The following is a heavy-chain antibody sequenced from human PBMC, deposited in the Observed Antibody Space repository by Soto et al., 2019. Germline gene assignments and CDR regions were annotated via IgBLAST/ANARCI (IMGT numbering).Heavy chain of an antibody. V-gene: IGHV4-4*07. Sequence: SETLSLTCNVSGGTISCYYWCWIRKPAGKRPEWIGRSGSTDYNPSLRSRVSMSVDTSKNQFSLNLKSVTAADTAVYYCVLCATAGYFDLWGRGTLVTLSS. CDR2: SGST. CDR3: VLCATAGYFDL. J-gene: IGHJ2*01. CDR1: GGTISCYY.